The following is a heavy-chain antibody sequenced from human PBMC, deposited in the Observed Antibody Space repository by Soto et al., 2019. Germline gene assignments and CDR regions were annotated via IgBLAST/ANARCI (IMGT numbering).Heavy chain of an antibody. J-gene: IGHJ6*02. D-gene: IGHD1-26*01. CDR2: ISSNGGST. CDR1: GFTFSSYA. CDR3: ARSPLRGSSSGGMDV. V-gene: IGHV3-64*01. Sequence: GGSLRLSCAASGFTFSSYAMHWVRQAPGKGLEYVSAISSNGGSTYYANSVKGRFTISRDNSKNTLYLQMGSLRAEDMAVYYCARSPLRGSSSGGMDVWGQGTTVTVSS.